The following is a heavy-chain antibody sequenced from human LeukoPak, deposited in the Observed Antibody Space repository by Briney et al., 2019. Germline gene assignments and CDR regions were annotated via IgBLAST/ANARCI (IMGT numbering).Heavy chain of an antibody. V-gene: IGHV1-2*02. CDR1: GYTFTGYY. J-gene: IGHJ4*02. D-gene: IGHD3-9*01. CDR3: ARDPLRYFEPAGYFDY. CDR2: INPNSGGT. Sequence: ASVKVSCKASGYTFTGYYMHWVRQAPGQGLEWMGWINPNSGGTNYAQKFQGRVTMTRDTSISTAYMELSRLRSEDTAVYYCARDPLRYFEPAGYFDYWGQGTLVTVSS.